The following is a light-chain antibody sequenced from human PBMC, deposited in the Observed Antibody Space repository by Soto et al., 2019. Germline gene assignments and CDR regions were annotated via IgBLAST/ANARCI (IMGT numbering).Light chain of an antibody. CDR2: EVS. Sequence: QSVLTQPASVFGSPGQSITISCTGTSSDVGGYNFVSWYQQHPGKAPKLMIYEVSNRPSGVSNRFSGSKSGNTASPTISGLQPEDEADYYCSSYTTSSTVVFGTGTKVTVL. J-gene: IGLJ1*01. CDR3: SSYTTSSTVV. CDR1: SSDVGGYNF. V-gene: IGLV2-14*03.